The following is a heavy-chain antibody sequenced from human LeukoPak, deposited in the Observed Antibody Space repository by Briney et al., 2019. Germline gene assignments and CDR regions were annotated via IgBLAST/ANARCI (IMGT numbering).Heavy chain of an antibody. CDR1: GISVSSNY. CDR3: ARELFRWSYFDY. V-gene: IGHV3-66*02. D-gene: IGHD2-8*02. J-gene: IGHJ4*02. Sequence: GGSLRLSXAASGISVSSNYMNWVRQSPGKGLEWVSVIYSGGSTKYAGSVKGRFTISRDNSKNTLYLEMSTLRPEDTAVYYCARELFRWSYFDYWGQGTLVTVSS. CDR2: IYSGGST.